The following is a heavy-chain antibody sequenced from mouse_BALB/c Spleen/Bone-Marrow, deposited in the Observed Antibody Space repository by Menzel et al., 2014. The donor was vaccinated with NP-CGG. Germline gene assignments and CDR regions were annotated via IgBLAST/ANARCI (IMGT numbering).Heavy chain of an antibody. V-gene: IGHV1S137*01. CDR1: GYTFTDYA. J-gene: IGHJ4*01. D-gene: IGHD3-2*01. CDR2: ISTYYGDA. Sequence: VQLQQSGAELVRPGVSVKISCKGSGYTFTDYAMHWVKQSHAKSLEWIGVISTYYGDASYNQKFKGKATMTVDKSSSTAYMELARLTSEDSAIYYCARRADSSGYVDAMDYWGQGTSVTVFS. CDR3: ARRADSSGYVDAMDY.